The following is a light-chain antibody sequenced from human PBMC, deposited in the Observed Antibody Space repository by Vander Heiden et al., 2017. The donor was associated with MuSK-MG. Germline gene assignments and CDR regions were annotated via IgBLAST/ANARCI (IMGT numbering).Light chain of an antibody. CDR2: DAS. J-gene: IGKJ2*01. CDR1: QSISSW. Sequence: DIQMTQSPSTLSASVGDRVTITCRASQSISSWLAWYQQKPGKAPKLLIYDASSLESGVPSRFSGSGSGTEFTHTISSLQPDDFATYYCQQYNSYSHLFGQGTKLEIK. V-gene: IGKV1-5*01. CDR3: QQYNSYSHL.